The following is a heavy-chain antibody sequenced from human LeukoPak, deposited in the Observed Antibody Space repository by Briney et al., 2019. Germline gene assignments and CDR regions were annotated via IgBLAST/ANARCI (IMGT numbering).Heavy chain of an antibody. Sequence: PSETLSLTCSVPGDSIRSHFWSWIRQPPGKGLEWIGYIHYSGMTNYNPSLKSRATLSVDTSTNQFSLKLTSVTAADTAFYFCAREASSDSRLSSYFLDVWGEGTAVTVSS. CDR2: IHYSGMT. J-gene: IGHJ6*03. CDR1: GDSIRSHF. D-gene: IGHD6-19*01. CDR3: AREASSDSRLSSYFLDV. V-gene: IGHV4-59*11.